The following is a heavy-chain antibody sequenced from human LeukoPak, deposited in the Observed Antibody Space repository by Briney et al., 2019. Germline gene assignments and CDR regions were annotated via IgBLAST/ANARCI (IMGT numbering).Heavy chain of an antibody. Sequence: GGSLRLSCAASGFTFSGSAMLWVRQASGKGLEWVGRIRSKANSYATAYAASVKGRFTISRDDSKNTAYLQMNSLKTEDTAVYYCARARYCSSTNCYEHDFWGQGTLVTVSS. J-gene: IGHJ4*02. V-gene: IGHV3-73*01. D-gene: IGHD2-2*01. CDR2: IRSKANSYAT. CDR3: ARARYCSSTNCYEHDF. CDR1: GFTFSGSA.